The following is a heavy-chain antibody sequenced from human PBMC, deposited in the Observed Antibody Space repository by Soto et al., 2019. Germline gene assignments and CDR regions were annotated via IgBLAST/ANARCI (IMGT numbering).Heavy chain of an antibody. V-gene: IGHV1-3*01. D-gene: IGHD2-15*01. CDR1: GYSLSNYA. Sequence: GASVKVSCKASGYSLSNYAMHWVRQAPGQRLEWMGWINAGNGNTKYPQKFQDRVTITRDTSASTAYMELSSLRSEETAVYYCAKGGNSAVVVAGYGMDVWGQGTTVTVSS. CDR3: AKGGNSAVVVAGYGMDV. J-gene: IGHJ6*02. CDR2: INAGNGNT.